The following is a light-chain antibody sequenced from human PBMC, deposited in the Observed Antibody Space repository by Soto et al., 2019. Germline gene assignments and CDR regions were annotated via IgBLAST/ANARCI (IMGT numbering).Light chain of an antibody. CDR3: QQYGSSPKT. J-gene: IGKJ1*01. CDR1: RSFVSDY. V-gene: IGKV3-20*01. CDR2: GAS. Sequence: EVVLTQSPDTLSLSPGERATLSCRASRSFVSDYLAWYQQKPGQPPRLLIYGASSRATGIPDRFSGSGSGTDFTLTIGRLEPEDFAVYYCQQYGSSPKTFGQGTKVDIK.